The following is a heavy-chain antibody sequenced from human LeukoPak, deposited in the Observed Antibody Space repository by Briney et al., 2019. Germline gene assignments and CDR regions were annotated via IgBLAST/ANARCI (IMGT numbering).Heavy chain of an antibody. CDR2: ISWNSGSI. CDR3: AKGLYSGSYYAFDY. D-gene: IGHD1-26*01. J-gene: IGHJ4*02. Sequence: PGRSLRLSCAASGFTLDDYAMHWVRQAPGKGLEWVSGISWNSGSIGYADSVKGRFTISRDNAKNSLYLQMNSLRAEDTALYYCAKGLYSGSYYAFDYWGQGTLVTVSS. V-gene: IGHV3-9*01. CDR1: GFTLDDYA.